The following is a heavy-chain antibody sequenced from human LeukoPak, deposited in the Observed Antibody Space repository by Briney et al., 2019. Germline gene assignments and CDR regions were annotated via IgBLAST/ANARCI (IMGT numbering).Heavy chain of an antibody. CDR3: AQGYRYGRFDY. D-gene: IGHD5-18*01. J-gene: IGHJ4*02. CDR1: GGSISSYY. CDR2: IHYSGGT. V-gene: IGHV4-59*03. Sequence: SETLSLTCTVSGGSISSYYWSWIRQPPGKGLEWIGFIHYSGGTNYNPSLKRRVTISVDTSKNQFSLNLSSVTAADTAVYYCAQGYRYGRFDYWGQGTLVTVSS.